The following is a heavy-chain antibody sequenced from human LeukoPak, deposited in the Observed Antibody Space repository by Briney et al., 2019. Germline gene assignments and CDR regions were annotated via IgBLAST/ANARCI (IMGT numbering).Heavy chain of an antibody. V-gene: IGHV4-34*01. CDR3: ARLTKNDSGSFRFGKKKRGYMDV. J-gene: IGHJ6*03. CDR1: GGSFSGYY. D-gene: IGHD3-10*01. Sequence: SETLSLTCAVYGGSFSGYYWSWIRQPPGKGLEWIGEIYHSGSTNYNPSLKSRVTISVDTSKNQFSLKLSSVTAADTAVYYCARLTKNDSGSFRFGKKKRGYMDVWGKGTTVTISS. CDR2: IYHSGST.